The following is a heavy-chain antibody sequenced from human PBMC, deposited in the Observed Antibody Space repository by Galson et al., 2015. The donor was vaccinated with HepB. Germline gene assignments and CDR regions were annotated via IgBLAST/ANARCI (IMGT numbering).Heavy chain of an antibody. CDR2: INPSGGST. CDR1: GYTFTSYY. D-gene: IGHD3-10*01. J-gene: IGHJ4*02. CDR3: AGERRNYGSGRGSFDY. V-gene: IGHV1-46*01. Sequence: SVKVSCKASGYTFTSYYMHWVRQAPGQGLEWMGIINPSGGSTSYAQKFQGRVTMTRDTSSSTVYMELSSLRSEDTAVYYCAGERRNYGSGRGSFDYWGQGTLVTVSS.